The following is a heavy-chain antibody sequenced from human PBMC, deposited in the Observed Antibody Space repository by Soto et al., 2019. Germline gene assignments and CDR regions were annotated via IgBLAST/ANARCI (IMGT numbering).Heavy chain of an antibody. Sequence: ASVKVSCKASGYTFTGYYMHWVRQAPGQGLEGVGWINPNSGGTKYAQKVQGRVIMTRDTSISTAYMELSRLRSDDTAVYYSSLETDLYCSSTSCQVVPPVSGMDVWGQGTTVTVSS. V-gene: IGHV1-2*02. J-gene: IGHJ6*02. CDR1: GYTFTGYY. CDR3: SLETDLYCSSTSCQVVPPVSGMDV. CDR2: INPNSGGT. D-gene: IGHD2-2*01.